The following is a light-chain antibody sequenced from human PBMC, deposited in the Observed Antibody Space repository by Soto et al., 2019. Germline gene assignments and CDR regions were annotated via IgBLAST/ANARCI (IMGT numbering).Light chain of an antibody. Sequence: EIVRTQSPATLSFSPGERATLSCRASQSVSSYLAWYQQKPGQAPSLLIYDASNRATGIPARFSGSGSGTDFTLTISSLEPEEFAVYYCQQRSNWPRTFGQGTTVEIK. V-gene: IGKV3-11*01. CDR3: QQRSNWPRT. J-gene: IGKJ1*01. CDR2: DAS. CDR1: QSVSSY.